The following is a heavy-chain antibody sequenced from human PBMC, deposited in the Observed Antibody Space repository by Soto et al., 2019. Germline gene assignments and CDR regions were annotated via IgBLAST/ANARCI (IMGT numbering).Heavy chain of an antibody. CDR3: ARLSSGSHDY. V-gene: IGHV4-59*08. CDR2: SGST. CDR1: GGSISSYY. Sequence: QVQLQESGPGLVKPSETLSLTCTVSGGSISSYYWSWIRQPPGKGLEWIGYSGSTNYNPSLKSRVTISLDTSKNQFPLKLSSVTAADTAVYYCARLSSGSHDYWGQGTLVTVSS. D-gene: IGHD1-26*01. J-gene: IGHJ4*02.